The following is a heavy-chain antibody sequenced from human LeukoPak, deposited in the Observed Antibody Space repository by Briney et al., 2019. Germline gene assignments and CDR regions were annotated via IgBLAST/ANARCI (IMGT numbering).Heavy chain of an antibody. V-gene: IGHV3-30*18. J-gene: IGHJ4*02. D-gene: IGHD3-22*01. CDR3: AKDSHYDSSGYSHFDY. CDR2: ISYDGSNK. CDR1: GFTFSSYA. Sequence: GVLRLSCAASGFTFSSYAMHWVRQAPGKGLEWVAVISYDGSNKYYADSVKGRFTISRDNSKNTLYLQMNSLRAEDTAVYYCAKDSHYDSSGYSHFDYWGQGTLVTVSS.